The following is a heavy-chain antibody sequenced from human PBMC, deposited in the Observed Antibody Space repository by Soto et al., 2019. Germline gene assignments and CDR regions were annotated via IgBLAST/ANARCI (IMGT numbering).Heavy chain of an antibody. V-gene: IGHV3-74*01. CDR3: ARGTGKIVVVYNWFDP. J-gene: IGHJ5*02. CDR2: INSDGSST. D-gene: IGHD2-15*01. Sequence: EVQLVESGGGLVQPGGSLRLSSAASGFTFSSYWMHWVRQAPGKGLVWVSRINSDGSSTSYADSVKGRFTISRDNPKNTLYLQMNSLRAEDTAVYYCARGTGKIVVVYNWFDPWGQGTLVTVSS. CDR1: GFTFSSYW.